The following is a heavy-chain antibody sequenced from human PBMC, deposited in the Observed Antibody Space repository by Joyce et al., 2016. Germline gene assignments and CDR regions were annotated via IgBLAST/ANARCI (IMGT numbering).Heavy chain of an antibody. CDR2: ISGSGGIT. Sequence: EVQLLESGGGLVQPGGSLKLSCAAPGFNFSNEAMGWVRQALGKGLEWVTSISGSGGITYYADSVKGRFTISRDNSKDTLYLQMNSLRAEDTAVYYCAKDYYDSSGYPAFYYFDYWGHGTLVTVSS. D-gene: IGHD3-22*01. CDR3: AKDYYDSSGYPAFYYFDY. J-gene: IGHJ4*01. CDR1: GFNFSNEA. V-gene: IGHV3-23*01.